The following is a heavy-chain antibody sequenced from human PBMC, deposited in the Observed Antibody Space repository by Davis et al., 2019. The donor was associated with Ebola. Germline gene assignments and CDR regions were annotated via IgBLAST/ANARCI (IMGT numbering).Heavy chain of an antibody. V-gene: IGHV3-74*01. J-gene: IGHJ4*02. CDR3: ARGAVTTLLN. CDR2: INSDGSST. Sequence: GESLKISCAASGFTFSSYWMSWVRQAPGKGLVWVSRINSDGSSTSYADSVKGRFTISRDNAKNTLYLQMNSLRAEDTAVYYCARGAVTTLLNWGQGTLVTVSS. D-gene: IGHD4-17*01. CDR1: GFTFSSYW.